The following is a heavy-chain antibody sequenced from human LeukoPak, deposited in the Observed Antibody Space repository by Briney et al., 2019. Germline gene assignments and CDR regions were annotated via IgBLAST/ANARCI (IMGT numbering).Heavy chain of an antibody. Sequence: GGSLRLPCAASGFTSSSYAMSWVRQAPGKGLEWVANIKQDGSEKYYVDSVKGRFTISRDNAKNSLYLQMNSLRAEDTAVYYCAREDWNRYYYYYGMDVWAKGPRSPSP. CDR1: GFTSSSYA. V-gene: IGHV3-7*01. D-gene: IGHD1-1*01. J-gene: IGHJ6*02. CDR3: AREDWNRYYYYYGMDV. CDR2: IKQDGSEK.